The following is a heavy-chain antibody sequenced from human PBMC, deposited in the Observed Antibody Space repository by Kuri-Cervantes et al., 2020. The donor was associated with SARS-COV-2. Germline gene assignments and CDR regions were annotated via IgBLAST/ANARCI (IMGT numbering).Heavy chain of an antibody. CDR1: SGTFSSYS. D-gene: IGHD2-2*02. CDR2: IIPIFRIA. V-gene: IGHV1-69*17. CDR3: ARGAGYCSSTSCYTGYSSSWYLPHYFDY. J-gene: IGHJ4*02. Sequence: AAKVVCKAASGTFSSYSFSFGLRAPGQGLEWMGGIIPIFRIANYAQKFQGRVTITADKTTSTAYMELSSMRSEDTAVYYCARGAGYCSSTSCYTGYSSSWYLPHYFDYCGQGTLVTVSS.